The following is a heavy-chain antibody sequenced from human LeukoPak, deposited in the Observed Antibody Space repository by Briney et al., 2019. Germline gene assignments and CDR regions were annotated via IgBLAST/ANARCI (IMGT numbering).Heavy chain of an antibody. CDR2: IYSGGST. CDR1: GFTVSSNY. V-gene: IGHV3-66*01. J-gene: IGHJ4*02. D-gene: IGHD6-13*01. Sequence: GGSLRLSCAASGFTVSSNYMSWVRQAPGKGLEWVSVIYSGGSTYYADSVKGRFTISRDNSKNTLYLQMNSLRAEDTAVYYCAKGASSWSIEGHLDYWGQGTLVTVSS. CDR3: AKGASSWSIEGHLDY.